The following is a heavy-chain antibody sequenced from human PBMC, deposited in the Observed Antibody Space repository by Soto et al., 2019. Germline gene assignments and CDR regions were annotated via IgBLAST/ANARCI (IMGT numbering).Heavy chain of an antibody. J-gene: IGHJ6*03. Sequence: DVQLVESGGGLVQPAGSLGLSCQPSGFTFKDYALHWVRQAPGKGLEWVPGISWNSGSIGYADSVKGRFTISRDNAKNSLYLQMNSLRAEDTALYYCAKGGGGYYYYYMDVWGKGTTVTVSS. CDR1: GFTFKDYA. D-gene: IGHD2-15*01. CDR3: AKGGGGYYYYYMDV. V-gene: IGHV3-9*01. CDR2: ISWNSGSI.